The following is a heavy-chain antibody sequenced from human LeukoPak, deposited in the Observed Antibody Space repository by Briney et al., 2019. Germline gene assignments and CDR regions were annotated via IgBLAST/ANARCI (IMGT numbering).Heavy chain of an antibody. CDR2: INHSGST. D-gene: IGHD3-22*01. Sequence: SETLSLTCAVYGGFFSGYYWSWIRQPPGKGLEWIGEINHSGSTNYNPSLKSRVTISVDTSKNQFSLKLSSVTAADTAVYYCARGAPDYYDSSGYYYVRWFDPWGQGTLVTVSS. V-gene: IGHV4-34*01. CDR1: GGFFSGYY. CDR3: ARGAPDYYDSSGYYYVRWFDP. J-gene: IGHJ5*02.